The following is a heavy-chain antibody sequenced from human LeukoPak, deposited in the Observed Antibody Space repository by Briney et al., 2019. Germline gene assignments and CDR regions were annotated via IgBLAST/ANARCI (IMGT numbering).Heavy chain of an antibody. CDR3: AKPPHSEQLAQYYYYGTDV. V-gene: IGHV3-23*01. D-gene: IGHD6-13*01. Sequence: GGSLRLSCAASGFTFSSYAMSWVRQAPGKGLEWVSAISGSGGSTYYADSVKGRFTISRDNSKNTLYLQMNSLRAEDTAVYYCAKPPHSEQLAQYYYYGTDVWGQGTTVTVSS. CDR1: GFTFSSYA. CDR2: ISGSGGST. J-gene: IGHJ6*02.